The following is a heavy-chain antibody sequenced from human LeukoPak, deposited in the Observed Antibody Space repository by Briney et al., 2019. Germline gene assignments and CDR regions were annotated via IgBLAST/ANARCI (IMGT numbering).Heavy chain of an antibody. CDR1: GFTFSSYA. CDR2: ISGSGGST. V-gene: IGHV3-23*01. D-gene: IGHD3-22*01. CDR3: AKAESYDSSGYAPYFDY. J-gene: IGHJ4*02. Sequence: PGGSLRLSCAASGFTFSSYAMSWVRQAPGKGLEWVSAISGSGGSTYYADSVKGRFTISRDNSKNTLYLQMNSLRAEDTAVYYCAKAESYDSSGYAPYFDYWGQGTLVTVSS.